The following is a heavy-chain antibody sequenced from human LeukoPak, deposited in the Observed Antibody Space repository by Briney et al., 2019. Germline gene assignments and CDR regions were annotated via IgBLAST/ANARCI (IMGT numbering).Heavy chain of an antibody. D-gene: IGHD6-13*01. CDR1: GWSFNDYY. J-gene: IGHJ5*02. Sequence: SETLSLTYAVYGWSFNDYYWNWLRQPPGKGLEWIGEINARGDTNYNPSLKSRVTISVDTSKKQFSLRLTSMSAADTALYDCAGAQIPAARGYNWFDPWGQGTLVTVSS. V-gene: IGHV4-34*01. CDR2: INARGDT. CDR3: AGAQIPAARGYNWFDP.